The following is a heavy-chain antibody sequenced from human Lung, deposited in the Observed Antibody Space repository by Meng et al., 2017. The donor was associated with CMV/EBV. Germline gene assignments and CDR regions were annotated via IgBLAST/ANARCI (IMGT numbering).Heavy chain of an antibody. Sequence: SXKISCAASGFTFSSYEMNWVRQAPGKGLEWVSYISSSGSTIYYADSVKGRFTISRDNAKNSLYLQMNSLRAEDTAVYYCARERGRDGYNSGWGKDYWGQGTLVTVSS. CDR2: ISSSGSTI. D-gene: IGHD5-24*01. CDR3: ARERGRDGYNSGWGKDY. CDR1: GFTFSSYE. V-gene: IGHV3-48*03. J-gene: IGHJ4*02.